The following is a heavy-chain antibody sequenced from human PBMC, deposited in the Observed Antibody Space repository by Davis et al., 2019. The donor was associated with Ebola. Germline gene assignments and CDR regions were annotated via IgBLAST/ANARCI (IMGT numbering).Heavy chain of an antibody. CDR2: IKQDGSEK. D-gene: IGHD3-9*01. J-gene: IGHJ6*02. CDR1: GFTFSSYW. V-gene: IGHV3-7*01. Sequence: GGSLRLSCAASGFTFSSYWMSWVRQAPGKGLEWVANIKQDGSEKYYVDSVKGRFTISRDNAKNSLYLQMNSLRAEDTAVYYCAREPHYDILTGYYGGMDVWGQGTTVTVSS. CDR3: AREPHYDILTGYYGGMDV.